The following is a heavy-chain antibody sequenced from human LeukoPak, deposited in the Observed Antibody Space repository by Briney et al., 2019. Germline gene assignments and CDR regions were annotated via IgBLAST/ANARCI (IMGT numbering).Heavy chain of an antibody. V-gene: IGHV1-3*01. D-gene: IGHD3-3*01. J-gene: IGHJ3*02. CDR1: GYTFTSYY. Sequence: ASVKVSCKASGYTFTSYYMHWVRQAPGQRLEWMGWINAGNGNTKYSQKFQGRVTITRDTSASTAYMELSSLRSEDTAVYYCARVSPKSSITIFGVVMGAFDIWGQGTMVTVSS. CDR2: INAGNGNT. CDR3: ARVSPKSSITIFGVVMGAFDI.